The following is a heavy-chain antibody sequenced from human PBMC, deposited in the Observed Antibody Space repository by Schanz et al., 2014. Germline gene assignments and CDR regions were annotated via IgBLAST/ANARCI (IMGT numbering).Heavy chain of an antibody. V-gene: IGHV3-53*01. CDR1: GFTVSSNY. D-gene: IGHD2-8*01. CDR3: ASLYDREYFDY. Sequence: EVQLVESGGGLIQPGGSLRLSCAVSGFTVSSNYMSWVRQAPGKGLEWVSVIYGGGITYYADSVKGRFTISRDSSRNTLYLQMNSLRAEDTAVYYCASLYDREYFDYWGQGTLVTVSS. J-gene: IGHJ4*02. CDR2: IYGGGIT.